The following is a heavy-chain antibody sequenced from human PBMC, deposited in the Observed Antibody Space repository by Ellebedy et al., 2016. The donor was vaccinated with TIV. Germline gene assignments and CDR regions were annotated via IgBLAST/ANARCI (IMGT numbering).Heavy chain of an antibody. D-gene: IGHD3-10*01. J-gene: IGHJ3*02. CDR2: IYPGDSDT. CDR3: ARVGNYYGSGSYYLAFDI. Sequence: GESLKISCKGSGYSFTSYWIGWVRQMPGKGLEWMGIIYPGDSDTRYSPSFQGQVTISADKSISTAYLQWSSLKASDTAMYYCARVGNYYGSGSYYLAFDIWGQGTTVTVSS. V-gene: IGHV5-51*01. CDR1: GYSFTSYW.